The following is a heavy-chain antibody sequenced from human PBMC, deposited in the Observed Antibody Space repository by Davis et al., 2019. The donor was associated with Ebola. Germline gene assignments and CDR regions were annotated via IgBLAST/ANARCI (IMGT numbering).Heavy chain of an antibody. CDR1: GYTFTGYY. CDR3: ARERAVPAAMGEYYYGMDV. D-gene: IGHD2-2*01. V-gene: IGHV1-2*02. Sequence: ASVKVSCKASGYTFTGYYMHWVRQAPGQGLEWMGWINPNSGGTNYAQKFQGRVTMTRDTSISTAYMELSRLRSDDTAVYYCARERAVPAAMGEYYYGMDVWGQGTTVTVSS. CDR2: INPNSGGT. J-gene: IGHJ6*02.